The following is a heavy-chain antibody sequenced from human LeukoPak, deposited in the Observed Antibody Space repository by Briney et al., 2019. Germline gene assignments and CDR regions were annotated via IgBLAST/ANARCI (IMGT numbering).Heavy chain of an antibody. V-gene: IGHV1-46*01. CDR1: GYTFTTYY. Sequence: ASVKVSCKASGYTFTTYYLNWVRQAPGQGLEWMGIINPSGGSTSYAQKFQARVTMTRDTSTSTVYMELSGLTSDDTAVYYCANSGGYSYGRAQYYFDYWGQGTLVTVSS. D-gene: IGHD5-18*01. CDR3: ANSGGYSYGRAQYYFDY. CDR2: INPSGGST. J-gene: IGHJ4*02.